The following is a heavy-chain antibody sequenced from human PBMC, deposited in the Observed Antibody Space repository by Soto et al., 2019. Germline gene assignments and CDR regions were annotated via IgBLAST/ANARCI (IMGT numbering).Heavy chain of an antibody. CDR1: GGSISSYY. V-gene: IGHV4-59*01. Sequence: SETLSLTCTVSGGSISSYYWSWIRQPPGKGLEWIGYIYYSGSTNYNPSLKSRVTISVDTSKNQFSLKLSSVTAADTAVYYCARSASYYYGSGRTYYFDYWGQGTLVTVSS. D-gene: IGHD3-10*01. CDR2: IYYSGST. J-gene: IGHJ4*02. CDR3: ARSASYYYGSGRTYYFDY.